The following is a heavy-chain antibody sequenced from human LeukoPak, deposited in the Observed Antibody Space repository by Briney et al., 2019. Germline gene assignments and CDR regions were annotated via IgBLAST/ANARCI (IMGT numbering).Heavy chain of an antibody. V-gene: IGHV3-33*01. D-gene: IGHD3-10*01. CDR2: IWYDGSNK. J-gene: IGHJ4*02. CDR3: ARYFSMVRGVFDS. Sequence: GGSLRLSCTASGFTFNEFGVHWVRQAPGQGLEWVALIWYDGSNKYYADSVKGRFTISRDNSKNTVYLQMNSLRVEDTAIYYCARYFSMVRGVFDSWGQGALVTVSS. CDR1: GFTFNEFG.